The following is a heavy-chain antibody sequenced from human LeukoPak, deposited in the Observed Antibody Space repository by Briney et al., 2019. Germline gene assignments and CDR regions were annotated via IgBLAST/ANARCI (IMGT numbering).Heavy chain of an antibody. CDR1: GYTFTGYY. Sequence: GASVKVSCKASGYTFTGYYIHWVRQAPGQGLEWMGWIDPDNGGTKYAQKFQGRVTLTEDTSTDTAYMELSSLRSEDTAIYYCATGGLIKNTFMIRGVKPLDSWGQGTLVAVSS. J-gene: IGHJ4*02. CDR3: ATGGLIKNTFMIRGVKPLDS. D-gene: IGHD3-10*01. V-gene: IGHV1-2*02. CDR2: IDPDNGGT.